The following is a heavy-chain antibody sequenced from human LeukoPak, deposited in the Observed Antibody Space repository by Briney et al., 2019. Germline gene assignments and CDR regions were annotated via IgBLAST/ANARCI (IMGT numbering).Heavy chain of an antibody. J-gene: IGHJ6*02. CDR1: GYNFGTRW. CDR2: IYPDDSDA. V-gene: IGHV5-51*01. D-gene: IGHD3-10*01. CDR3: ARGAYGSGSYYNYYGMDV. Sequence: GESLKISCKGSGYNFGTRWVAWVRQMPGKGLEWMGIIYPDDSDARYSPSFQGQVTIPADKSINTAYLQWSSLKASDTAIYSCARGAYGSGSYYNYYGMDVWGQGTTVTVSS.